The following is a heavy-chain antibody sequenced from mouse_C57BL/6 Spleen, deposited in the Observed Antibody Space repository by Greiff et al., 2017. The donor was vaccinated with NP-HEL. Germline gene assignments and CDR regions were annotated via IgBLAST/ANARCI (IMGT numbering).Heavy chain of an antibody. CDR1: GFSLTSYG. CDR3: AKNYGSSSYAMDY. J-gene: IGHJ4*01. V-gene: IGHV2-5*01. D-gene: IGHD1-1*01. Sequence: QVHVKQSGPGLVQPSQSLSITCTVSGFSLTSYGVHWVRQSPGKGLEWLGVIWRGGSTDYNAAFMSRLSITKDNSKSQVFFKMNSLQADDTAIYYCAKNYGSSSYAMDYWGQGTSVTVSS. CDR2: IWRGGST.